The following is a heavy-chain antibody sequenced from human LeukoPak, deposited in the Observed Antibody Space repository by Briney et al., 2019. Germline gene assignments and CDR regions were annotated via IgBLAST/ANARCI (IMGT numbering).Heavy chain of an antibody. CDR1: GGSISSGGYY. Sequence: SETLSPTCTVSGGSISSGGYYWSWIRQHPGEGLEWIGYIYYSGSTYYNPSLKSRVTISIDTSKNQFSLSLTSVSAADTAVYYCAKEADRADAFDIWGQGTMVTVSS. D-gene: IGHD3-10*01. J-gene: IGHJ3*02. CDR3: AKEADRADAFDI. CDR2: IYYSGST. V-gene: IGHV4-61*08.